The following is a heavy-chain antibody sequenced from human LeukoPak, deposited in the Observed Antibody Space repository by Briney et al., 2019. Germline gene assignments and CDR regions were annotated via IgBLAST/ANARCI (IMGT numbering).Heavy chain of an antibody. CDR1: GFTFSSYG. J-gene: IGHJ4*02. D-gene: IGHD1-14*01. CDR2: IWYDGSNK. V-gene: IGHV3-33*01. Sequence: GGSLRLSCAASGFTFSSYGMHWVRQAPGKGLEWVAVIWYDGSNKYYADSVKGRFTISRDNSKNTLYLQMNSLRAEDTAVYYCARLATTGLPYYFDYWGQGTLVTVSS. CDR3: ARLATTGLPYYFDY.